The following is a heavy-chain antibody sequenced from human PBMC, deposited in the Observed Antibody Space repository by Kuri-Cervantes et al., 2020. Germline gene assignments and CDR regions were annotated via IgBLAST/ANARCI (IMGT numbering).Heavy chain of an antibody. CDR3: VRQSVGTMMNY. CDR1: GGSISSSSYY. J-gene: IGHJ4*02. D-gene: IGHD1-7*01. CDR2: IYYSGST. V-gene: IGHV4-39*01. Sequence: SETLSLTCTVSGGSISSSSYYWGWIRQPPGKGLEWIGSIYYSGSTYYNPSLKSRVTISVDTSKNQFSLKLSSVIAADTAVYYCVRQSVGTMMNYWGQGALVTVSS.